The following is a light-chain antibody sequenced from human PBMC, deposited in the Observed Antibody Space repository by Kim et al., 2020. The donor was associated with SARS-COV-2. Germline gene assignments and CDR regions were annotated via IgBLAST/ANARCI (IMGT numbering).Light chain of an antibody. CDR2: SNN. CDR1: SSNIGSNT. J-gene: IGLJ3*02. Sequence: ELTQPPSASGTPGQRVTISCSGSSSNIGSNTVNWYQQLPGTAPKLLIYSNNQRPSGVPDRFSGSKSGTSASLAISGLQSEDEADYYCAAWDDSLKGVFGGGTQLTVL. V-gene: IGLV1-44*01. CDR3: AAWDDSLKGV.